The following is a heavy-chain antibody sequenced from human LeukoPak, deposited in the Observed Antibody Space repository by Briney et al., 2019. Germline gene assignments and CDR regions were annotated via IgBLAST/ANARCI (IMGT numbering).Heavy chain of an antibody. D-gene: IGHD3-10*01. CDR2: INHVGST. J-gene: IGHJ5*02. Sequence: SETLSLTCAVYGVSFTDCFWSWVRQPPGKRLEWIGEINHVGSTNYNPSLKSRVTLSVDKSTNQVSLNLTSVTVADTAVYYSSRHLIIRGRFNAWGQGTLVTVSS. CDR1: GVSFTDCF. CDR3: SRHLIIRGRFNA. V-gene: IGHV4-34*01.